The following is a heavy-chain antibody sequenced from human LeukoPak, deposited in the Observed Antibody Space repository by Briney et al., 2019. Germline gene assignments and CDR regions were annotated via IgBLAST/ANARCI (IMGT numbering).Heavy chain of an antibody. Sequence: PSETLSLTCAVYGGSFSGYYWSWIRQPPGKGLEWSGEINHSGSTNYNPSLKSRVTISVDTSKNQFSLKLSSVTAADTAVYYCARVRKPNWNYGGWFDPWGKGTLVTVSS. V-gene: IGHV4-34*01. J-gene: IGHJ5*02. CDR1: GGSFSGYY. CDR3: ARVRKPNWNYGGWFDP. D-gene: IGHD1-7*01. CDR2: INHSGST.